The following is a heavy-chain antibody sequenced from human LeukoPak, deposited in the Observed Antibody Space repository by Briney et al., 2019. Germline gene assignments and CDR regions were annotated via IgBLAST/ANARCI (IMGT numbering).Heavy chain of an antibody. D-gene: IGHD6-19*01. V-gene: IGHV3-7*01. J-gene: IGHJ5*02. Sequence: GSLRLSCAASGFTFSSYWMSWVRQAPGEGLEWVANIKQDGSEKYYVDSVKGRFTISRDNAKNSLYLQMNSLRAEDTAVYYCARDRVAGTVFDPWGQGTLVTVSS. CDR2: IKQDGSEK. CDR3: ARDRVAGTVFDP. CDR1: GFTFSSYW.